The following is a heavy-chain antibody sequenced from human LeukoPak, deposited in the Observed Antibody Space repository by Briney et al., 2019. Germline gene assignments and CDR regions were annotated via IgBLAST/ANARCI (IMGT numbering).Heavy chain of an antibody. CDR3: ARAGSGSYYNPFDY. V-gene: IGHV3-23*01. CDR1: GFTFSSYG. J-gene: IGHJ4*02. Sequence: PGGTLRLSCAASGFTFSSYGMSWVRQAPGKGLEWVSAISGSGGSTYYADSVKGRFTISRDNSKNTLYLQMNSLRAEDTAVYYCARAGSGSYYNPFDYWGQGTLVTVSS. CDR2: ISGSGGST. D-gene: IGHD3-10*01.